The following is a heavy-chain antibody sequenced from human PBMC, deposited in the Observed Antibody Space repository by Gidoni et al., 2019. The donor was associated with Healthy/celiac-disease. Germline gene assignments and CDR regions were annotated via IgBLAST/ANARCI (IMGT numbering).Heavy chain of an antibody. CDR3: ASHRSYYDILTGYYSDAFDI. CDR1: GFTFSSSG. Sequence: QVQLVESGGGVVQPGRSLRLSCAASGFTFSSSGMHWVRQAPGKGLEWVAVISYDGSNKYYADSVKGRFTISRDNSKNTLYLQMNSLRAEDTAVYYCASHRSYYDILTGYYSDAFDIWGQGTMVTVSS. J-gene: IGHJ3*02. V-gene: IGHV3-30*03. D-gene: IGHD3-9*01. CDR2: ISYDGSNK.